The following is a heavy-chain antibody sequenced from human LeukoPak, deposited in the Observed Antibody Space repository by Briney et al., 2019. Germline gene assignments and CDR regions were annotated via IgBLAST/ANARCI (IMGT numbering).Heavy chain of an antibody. V-gene: IGHV5-51*01. Sequence: GESLKISCEGSGYTFSNYWIGSVRQMPGRGLEWMGIIYPRDSDTRYSPSFQGQVSISVDKSINTAYLQWSTLKASDTAMYYCARQGGGYDYQAYWGQGTLVTVSS. CDR3: ARQGGGYDYQAY. D-gene: IGHD4-11*01. CDR1: GYTFSNYW. CDR2: IYPRDSDT. J-gene: IGHJ4*02.